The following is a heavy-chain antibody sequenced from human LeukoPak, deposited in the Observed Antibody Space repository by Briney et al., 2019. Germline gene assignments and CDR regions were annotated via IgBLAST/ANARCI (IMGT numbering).Heavy chain of an antibody. Sequence: ASVKVSCKASGYTFTSYDINWVRQATGQELEWMGWMNPNSGNTGYAQKFQGRVTMTRNTSISTAYMELSSLRSEDTAVYYCARGPIRRLGELSSKPNWFDPWGQGTLVTVSS. CDR2: MNPNSGNT. D-gene: IGHD3-16*02. CDR3: ARGPIRRLGELSSKPNWFDP. J-gene: IGHJ5*02. V-gene: IGHV1-8*01. CDR1: GYTFTSYD.